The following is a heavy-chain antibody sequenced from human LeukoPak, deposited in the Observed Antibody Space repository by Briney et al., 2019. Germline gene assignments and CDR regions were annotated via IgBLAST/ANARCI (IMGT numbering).Heavy chain of an antibody. D-gene: IGHD3-3*01. Sequence: SETLSLTCTVSGGSISSYYWSWIRQPPGKGLEWLGYIYYSGSTNYNPSLKSRVTISVDTSKNQFSLKLSSVTAADTAVYYCARDVSQYYDFWSGYHNWFDPWGQGTLVTVSS. J-gene: IGHJ5*02. CDR1: GGSISSYY. V-gene: IGHV4-59*01. CDR3: ARDVSQYYDFWSGYHNWFDP. CDR2: IYYSGST.